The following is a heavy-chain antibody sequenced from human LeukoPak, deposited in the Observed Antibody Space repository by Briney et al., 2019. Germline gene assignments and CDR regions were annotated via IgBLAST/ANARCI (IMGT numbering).Heavy chain of an antibody. CDR2: VDPEDGET. D-gene: IGHD3-22*01. CDR3: YYYDSSGDY. V-gene: IGHV1-69-2*01. J-gene: IGHJ4*02. CDR1: GYTFTDCY. Sequence: ASVKVSCKVSGYTFTDCYMHWVQQAPGKGLEWMGLVDPEDGETIYAEKFQGRVTITADTSTDTAYMELSSLRSEDTAVYYAYYYDSSGDYWGQGTLVTVSS.